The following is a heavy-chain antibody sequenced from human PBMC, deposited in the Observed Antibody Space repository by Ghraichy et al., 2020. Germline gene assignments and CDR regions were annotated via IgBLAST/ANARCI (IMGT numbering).Heavy chain of an antibody. D-gene: IGHD6-13*01. CDR1: GFTFSSYN. CDR3: ATDSQGAAAGTLDY. J-gene: IGHJ4*02. V-gene: IGHV3-21*01. Sequence: GGSLRLSCAASGFTFSSYNINWVRQAPGKGLEWVSSISSGSNYIYYADSVKGRFTISRDNAKNSLYLQMNSLRAEDTAVYYCATDSQGAAAGTLDYWGQGTLVTVSS. CDR2: ISSGSNYI.